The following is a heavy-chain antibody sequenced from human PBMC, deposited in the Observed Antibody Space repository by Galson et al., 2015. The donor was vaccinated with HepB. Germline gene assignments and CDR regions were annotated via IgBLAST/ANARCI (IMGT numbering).Heavy chain of an antibody. CDR2: ISYDGSNK. D-gene: IGHD4-17*01. Sequence: SLRLSCAASGFTFSSYGMHWVRQAPGKGLEWVAVISYDGSNKYYADSVKGRFTISRDNSKNTLYLQMNSLRAEDTAVYYCAKDTVTTGYWGQGTLVTVSS. CDR1: GFTFSSYG. CDR3: AKDTVTTGY. J-gene: IGHJ4*02. V-gene: IGHV3-30*18.